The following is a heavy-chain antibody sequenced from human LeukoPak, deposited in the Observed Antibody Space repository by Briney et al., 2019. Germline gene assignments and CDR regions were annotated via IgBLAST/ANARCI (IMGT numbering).Heavy chain of an antibody. D-gene: IGHD3-22*01. J-gene: IGHJ4*01. Sequence: PSETLSLTCTVSGGSISSYYWCWIRQPPGKGLEWVGNIYDSGSANYNPSLKSRVTISVDTSKNQCSHKLSSVTAADTAVYYCARQSISGSSCSYFDYWGQGTLVNVSS. CDR2: IYDSGSA. CDR1: GGSISSYY. V-gene: IGHV4-59*01. CDR3: ARQSISGSSCSYFDY.